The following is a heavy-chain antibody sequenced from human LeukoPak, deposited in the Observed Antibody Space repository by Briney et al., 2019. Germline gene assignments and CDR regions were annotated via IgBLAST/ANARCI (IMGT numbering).Heavy chain of an antibody. CDR3: AREAAAGTGHPHDGMDA. V-gene: IGHV3-66*01. CDR1: GFTPSTNL. Sequence: GRSLRLSSAPSGFTPSTNLIPSVPQAPGQGLEWVSLIYSGGSTCYADSVKGRFNSSRDNSKNTPYLQMNSLRAEDTAVDYCAREAAAGTGHPHDGMDAWGQGTTVTVSS. D-gene: IGHD6-13*01. CDR2: IYSGGST. J-gene: IGHJ6*02.